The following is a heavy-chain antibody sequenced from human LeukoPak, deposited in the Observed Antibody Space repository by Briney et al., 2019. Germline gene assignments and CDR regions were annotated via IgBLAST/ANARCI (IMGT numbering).Heavy chain of an antibody. CDR3: ARDRDYSSSWLDY. CDR2: IWYDGSNK. J-gene: IGHJ4*02. D-gene: IGHD6-13*01. V-gene: IGHV3-33*01. Sequence: PGGSLRLSCAASGFTFSSYGMHWVRQAPGKGLEWVAVIWYDGSNKYYADSVKGRFTIPRDNSKNTPYLQMNSLRAEDTAVYYCARDRDYSSSWLDYWGQGTLVTVSS. CDR1: GFTFSSYG.